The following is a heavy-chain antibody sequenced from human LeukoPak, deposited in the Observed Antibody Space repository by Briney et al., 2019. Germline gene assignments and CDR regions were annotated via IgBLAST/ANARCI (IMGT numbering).Heavy chain of an antibody. D-gene: IGHD6-6*01. CDR3: ARVKFIAALFFDY. V-gene: IGHV4-59*01. CDR2: IYYSGST. J-gene: IGHJ4*02. CDR1: GGSISSYY. Sequence: SETLSLTCTVSGGSISSYYWSWIRQPPGKGLEWIGYIYYSGSTNYNPSLKSRVTISVDTSKNQFSLKLSSVTAADTAVYYCARVKFIAALFFDYWGQGTLVTVSS.